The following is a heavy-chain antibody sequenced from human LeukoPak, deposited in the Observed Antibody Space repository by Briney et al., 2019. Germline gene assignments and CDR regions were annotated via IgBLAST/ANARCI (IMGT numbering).Heavy chain of an antibody. Sequence: SETLSLTCTVSGGSISSYYWSWIRQPPGKGLEWIGYIYYSGSTNYNPSLKSRVTISVDTSKNQFSLKLSSVTAADTAVYCCARLYCSSTSCHYNWFDPWGQGTLVTVSS. D-gene: IGHD2-2*01. CDR2: IYYSGST. V-gene: IGHV4-59*01. J-gene: IGHJ5*02. CDR1: GGSISSYY. CDR3: ARLYCSSTSCHYNWFDP.